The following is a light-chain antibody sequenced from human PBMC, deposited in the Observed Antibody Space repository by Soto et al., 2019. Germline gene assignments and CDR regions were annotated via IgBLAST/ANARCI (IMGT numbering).Light chain of an antibody. V-gene: IGKV4-1*01. J-gene: IGKJ2*01. CDR1: QSVLYSSNNKDY. CDR3: QQYYRTPRT. CDR2: WSS. Sequence: DIVMTQSPDSLAVSLGERATINCKSSQSVLYSSNNKDYLAWYQHKPGQPPKLLIYWSSTRESGVPDRFSGSGSGTDFTLTISSLQAEDVAVYYCQQYYRTPRTFGQGTKLEIK.